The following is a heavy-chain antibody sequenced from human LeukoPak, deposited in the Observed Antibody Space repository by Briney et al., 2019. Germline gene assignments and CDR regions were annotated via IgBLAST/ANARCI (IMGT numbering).Heavy chain of an antibody. Sequence: ASVKVSCKASGYTFTSFYMHWVRQAPGQGLEWVGVINPGGGRTTYAQKFQGRVTMTTDTSTSTAYMELRSLRSDDTAVYYCARKKGRGNYFDYWGQGTLVTVSS. CDR3: ARKKGRGNYFDY. V-gene: IGHV1-46*01. D-gene: IGHD3-10*01. CDR1: GYTFTSFY. CDR2: INPGGGRT. J-gene: IGHJ4*02.